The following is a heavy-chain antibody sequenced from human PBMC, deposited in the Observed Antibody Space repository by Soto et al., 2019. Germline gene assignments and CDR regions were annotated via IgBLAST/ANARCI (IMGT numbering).Heavy chain of an antibody. CDR3: ANIVVVPVAFDI. CDR1: GFTFSSYG. Sequence: QVQLVESGGGVVQPGRSLRLSCAASGFTFSSYGMHWVRQAPGKGLEWVAVISYDGSNKYYADSVKGRFTISRDNSKNTLYLQMNSLRAEDTAVYYCANIVVVPVAFDIWGQGTMVTVSS. CDR2: ISYDGSNK. V-gene: IGHV3-30*18. J-gene: IGHJ3*02. D-gene: IGHD2-2*01.